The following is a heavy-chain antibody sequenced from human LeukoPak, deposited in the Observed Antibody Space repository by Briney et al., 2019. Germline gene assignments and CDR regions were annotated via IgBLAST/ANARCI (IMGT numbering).Heavy chain of an antibody. Sequence: PSQTLSLTCTVSGGSISSGSYYWGWIRQPAGKGLEWIGRLYTSGSTDYNPSLKSRVTISVDTSKNQFSLKLTSVTAADTAMYYCTRGVAAFDIWGQGTMVIVFS. J-gene: IGHJ3*02. CDR2: LYTSGST. CDR3: TRGVAAFDI. V-gene: IGHV4-61*02. CDR1: GGSISSGSYY.